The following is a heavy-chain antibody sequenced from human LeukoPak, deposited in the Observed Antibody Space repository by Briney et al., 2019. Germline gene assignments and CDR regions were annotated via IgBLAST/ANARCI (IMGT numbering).Heavy chain of an antibody. D-gene: IGHD3-22*01. V-gene: IGHV1-2*02. J-gene: IGHJ4*02. Sequence: ASVKVSCKASGHTFTGYYMHWVRQAPGQGLEWMGWINPNSGGTNYAQKFQGRVTMTRDTSISTAYMELSRLRSDDTAVYYCARRGYDSSGYYYAADYWGQGTLVTVSS. CDR3: ARRGYDSSGYYYAADY. CDR2: INPNSGGT. CDR1: GHTFTGYY.